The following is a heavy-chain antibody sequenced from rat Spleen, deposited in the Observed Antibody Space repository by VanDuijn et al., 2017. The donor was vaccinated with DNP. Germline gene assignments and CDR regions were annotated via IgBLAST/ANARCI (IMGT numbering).Heavy chain of an antibody. Sequence: EVQLVESGGGLVQPGGSMRLSCPASGFTFSDYYMAWVRQAPKKGLEWVATISYDGGSPYYRDSVKGRFTISRDNAKNSQYLQMDSLRSEDTATYYCARGSTSIYWYFDFWGPGTMVTVSS. J-gene: IGHJ1*01. D-gene: IGHD3-1*01. V-gene: IGHV5-7*01. CDR3: ARGSTSIYWYFDF. CDR1: GFTFSDYY. CDR2: ISYDGGSP.